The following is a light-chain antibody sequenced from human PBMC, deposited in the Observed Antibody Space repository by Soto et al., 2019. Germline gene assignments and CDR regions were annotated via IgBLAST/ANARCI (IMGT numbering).Light chain of an antibody. CDR1: QSLVSGDGHHY. CDR3: MQSTQFRT. V-gene: IGKV2-24*01. Sequence: DIVMTQTPLSSPVTLGQPASISCRSSQSLVSGDGHHYLSWLQQRPGQPPRLLIYEISNRFSGVPDRFSGSGAGTDFTLKISRVEAEDVGVYYCMQSTQFRTFGQGTKVEI. J-gene: IGKJ1*01. CDR2: EIS.